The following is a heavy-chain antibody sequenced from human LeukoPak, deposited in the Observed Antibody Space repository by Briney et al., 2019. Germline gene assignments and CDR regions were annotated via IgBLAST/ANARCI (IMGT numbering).Heavy chain of an antibody. J-gene: IGHJ5*02. V-gene: IGHV4-39*01. CDR3: ARQTRGAHYYGSSGDGNWFDP. CDR2: IYWLGKT. D-gene: IGHD3-22*01. Sequence: SETLSLTCTVSGGSISNSAFYWGWIRQPPGRGLEWIGKIYWLGKTDYNPSLNNRVSISLDTSKSHFSLRLTSVTVADTAVYYCARQTRGAHYYGSSGDGNWFDPWGRGTLVTVSS. CDR1: GGSISNSAFY.